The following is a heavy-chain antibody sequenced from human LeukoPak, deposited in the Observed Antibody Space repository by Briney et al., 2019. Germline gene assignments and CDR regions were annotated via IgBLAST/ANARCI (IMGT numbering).Heavy chain of an antibody. V-gene: IGHV4-59*01. CDR3: AREARSGWSDYYYYMDV. CDR2: IYYSGST. Sequence: PSETLSLTCTVSGGSISSYYWSWIRQPPGKGLEWIGYIYYSGSTNYNPSLKSRVTISVDTSKNQFSLKLSPVTAADTAVYYCAREARSGWSDYYYYMDVWGKGTTVTVSS. J-gene: IGHJ6*03. CDR1: GGSISSYY. D-gene: IGHD6-19*01.